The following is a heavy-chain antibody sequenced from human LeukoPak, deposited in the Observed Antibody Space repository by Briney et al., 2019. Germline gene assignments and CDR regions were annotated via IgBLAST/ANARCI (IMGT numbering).Heavy chain of an antibody. Sequence: SETLSLTCTVSGGSISSYYWSWIRQPPQKGLEWIGYTHYSGSTKYNPSLNSRLTMSLDTSKNQFSLRLSSVTAADTAVYYCAGVNYYGSGSYSPNYYYYYMDVWGKGTTVTISS. V-gene: IGHV4-59*01. CDR3: AGVNYYGSGSYSPNYYYYYMDV. CDR2: THYSGST. J-gene: IGHJ6*03. CDR1: GGSISSYY. D-gene: IGHD3-10*01.